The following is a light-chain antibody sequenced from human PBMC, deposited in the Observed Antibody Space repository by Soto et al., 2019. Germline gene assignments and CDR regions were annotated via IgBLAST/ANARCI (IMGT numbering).Light chain of an antibody. Sequence: QSVLTQPPSASGTPGQRVTISCSGSSSNIGSNTVNWYQQLPGTAPKLLIYSNNQRPSGVPDRFSGSKSGTSASLAISGLQSEDEADYYCEAWDDSLNGVYVFGTGTKVTVL. CDR3: EAWDDSLNGVYV. CDR2: SNN. CDR1: SSNIGSNT. V-gene: IGLV1-44*01. J-gene: IGLJ1*01.